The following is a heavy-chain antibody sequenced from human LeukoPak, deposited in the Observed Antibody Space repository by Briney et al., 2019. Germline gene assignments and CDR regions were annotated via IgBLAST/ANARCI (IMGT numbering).Heavy chain of an antibody. D-gene: IGHD3-10*01. CDR2: MNPNSGNT. CDR1: GYTFTSND. J-gene: IGHJ4*02. Sequence: ASVKVSCKASGYTFTSNDINSVRQAAGQGLEWMGWMNPNSGNTGYAQKFQGRITMARNTSISTAYMELSSLTSEDTTVYFCARRYDSGSYHLPHWGQGTLVTVSS. CDR3: ARRYDSGSYHLPH. V-gene: IGHV1-8*01.